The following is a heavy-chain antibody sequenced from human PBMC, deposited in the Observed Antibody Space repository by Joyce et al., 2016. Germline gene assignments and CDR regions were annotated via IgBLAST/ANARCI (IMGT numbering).Heavy chain of an antibody. D-gene: IGHD6-25*01. CDR3: AKILTATYSSGWFLDY. Sequence: QVQLVESGGGVVQPGRSLRLSCAASGLTLSNYGVHWVRQVPGKGLGWGAVISYYGIYKYYADSVKGRFTISRDNSKNTVFLEMNSLRTEDTAVYYCAKILTATYSSGWFLDYWGQGTLVTVSS. J-gene: IGHJ4*02. V-gene: IGHV3-30*18. CDR2: ISYYGIYK. CDR1: GLTLSNYG.